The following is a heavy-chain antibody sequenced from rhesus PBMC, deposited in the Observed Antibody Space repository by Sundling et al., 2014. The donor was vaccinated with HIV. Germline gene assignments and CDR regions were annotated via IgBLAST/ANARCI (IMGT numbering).Heavy chain of an antibody. D-gene: IGHD6-19*01. CDR3: ARDSSRSIAADPQGAYYGLDS. Sequence: EVQLVESGGDLVQPGGSLRLSCAASGFTFSSYDMEWVRQAPGKGLEWVAVIWFDGSKKYYADSVKDRFTISRDNSKNMLHLQMNNLKLEDTAVYYCARDSSRSIAADPQGAYYGLDSWGQGVGVTVSS. CDR2: IWFDGSKK. J-gene: IGHJ6*01. CDR1: GFTFSSYD. V-gene: IGHV3-54*02.